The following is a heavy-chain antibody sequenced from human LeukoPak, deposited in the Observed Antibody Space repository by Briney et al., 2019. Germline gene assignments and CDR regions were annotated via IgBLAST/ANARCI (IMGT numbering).Heavy chain of an antibody. V-gene: IGHV5-10-1*04. J-gene: IGHJ3*02. CDR1: GYSFTSYW. CDR2: IDPSDSYA. D-gene: IGHD5-24*01. CDR3: ARSPRDGYHDAFDI. Sequence: GASLQISCKGSGYSFTSYWINWVRQMPGKGLEWMGRIDPSDSYAKYSPSFQGQVTISADKSTNTAYLQWSSLKASDTAMYYCARSPRDGYHDAFDIWGQGTMVTVSS.